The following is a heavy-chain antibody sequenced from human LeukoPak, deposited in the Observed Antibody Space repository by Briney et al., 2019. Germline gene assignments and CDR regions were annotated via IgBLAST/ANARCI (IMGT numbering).Heavy chain of an antibody. CDR1: ARSISSSRYY. J-gene: IGHJ5*02. CDR2: IYYSGST. D-gene: IGHD3-10*01. Sequence: PSETLSLTCLVSARSISSSRYYWGWIREPPGKGLEGIGSIYYSGSTYYNPSLKSRVTISVDTSKNQFSLKLSSVTAADTAIYYCARGGYYGSGNDFRFDPWGQGTLVTVSS. V-gene: IGHV4-39*07. CDR3: ARGGYYGSGNDFRFDP.